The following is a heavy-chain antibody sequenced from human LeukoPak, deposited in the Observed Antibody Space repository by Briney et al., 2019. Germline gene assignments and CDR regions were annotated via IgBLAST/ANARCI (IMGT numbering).Heavy chain of an antibody. CDR1: GFTFSSYG. V-gene: IGHV3-23*01. CDR3: ARDGERGELSLYMDY. Sequence: PGGSLRLSCAASGFTFSSYGMSWVRQAPGKGLEWVSGISGSGGSTHYADSVKGRFTISRDNAKNSLYLQMNSLRAEDTAVYYCARDGERGELSLYMDYWGQGTLVTVSS. D-gene: IGHD3-16*02. J-gene: IGHJ4*02. CDR2: ISGSGGST.